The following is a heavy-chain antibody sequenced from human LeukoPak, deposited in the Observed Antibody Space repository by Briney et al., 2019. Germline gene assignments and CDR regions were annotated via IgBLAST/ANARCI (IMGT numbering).Heavy chain of an antibody. CDR3: ARDSRGATGLDY. CDR2: IWYDGSKK. J-gene: IGHJ4*02. Sequence: GRSLRLSCAASGFTFSNYGMHWVRQAPGKGLECVAVIWYDGSKKYYADSVKGRFTISRDNSKNTLYLQMNSLSAEDTAVYYCARDSRGATGLDYWGQGTLVTVSS. D-gene: IGHD5-12*01. V-gene: IGHV3-33*01. CDR1: GFTFSNYG.